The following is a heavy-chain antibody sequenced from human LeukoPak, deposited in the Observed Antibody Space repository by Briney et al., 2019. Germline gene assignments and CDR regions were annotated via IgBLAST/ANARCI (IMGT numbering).Heavy chain of an antibody. CDR2: INRSGST. Sequence: ASETLSLTCAVYGGSFSGYYWTWIRQPPGKGLEWIGEINRSGSTIYNPSLKSRVTISVDTSKNQFSLNLSSVTAADTAVYYCARGRYYGSGTYYNVLDLDYWGQGTLVTVSS. J-gene: IGHJ4*02. V-gene: IGHV4-34*01. CDR1: GGSFSGYY. CDR3: ARGRYYGSGTYYNVLDLDY. D-gene: IGHD3-10*01.